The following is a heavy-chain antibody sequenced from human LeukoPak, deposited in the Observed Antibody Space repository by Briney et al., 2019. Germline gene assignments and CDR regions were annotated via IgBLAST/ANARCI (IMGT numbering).Heavy chain of an antibody. V-gene: IGHV3-23*01. Sequence: GGSLRLSCAASGFIFSTSTMTWVRQAPGKGREWVSTISGSGDNTYYADSVKGRFTISRDNSKNTLYLQMNSLRAEDTAVYYCAKGHVKGPLDYWGQGTLVTVSS. CDR1: GFIFSTST. J-gene: IGHJ4*02. CDR2: ISGSGDNT. CDR3: AKGHVKGPLDY.